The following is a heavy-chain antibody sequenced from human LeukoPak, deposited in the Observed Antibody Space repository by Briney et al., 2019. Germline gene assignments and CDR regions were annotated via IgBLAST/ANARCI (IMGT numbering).Heavy chain of an antibody. CDR1: GGSISSGSYY. D-gene: IGHD3-3*01. CDR2: IYTSGST. Sequence: SQTLSLTCTVSGGSISSGSYYWSWIRQPAGKGREWIGRIYTSGSTNYNPSLKSRVTISVDTSNNQFSLKLSSVTAADTAVYYCAREGYDFWSGYPLDYWGQGTLVTVSS. V-gene: IGHV4-61*02. CDR3: AREGYDFWSGYPLDY. J-gene: IGHJ4*02.